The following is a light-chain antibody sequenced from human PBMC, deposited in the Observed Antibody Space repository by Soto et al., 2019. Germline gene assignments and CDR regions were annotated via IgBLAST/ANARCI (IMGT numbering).Light chain of an antibody. CDR3: QQYNNWPLT. V-gene: IGKV3-15*01. CDR2: GAS. J-gene: IGKJ4*01. Sequence: EIVMTQSPATLSVSPGERATLSCRASQSVISYLAWYQQKPGQAPRLLIYGASTRATDIPARFSGSGSGTEFTLTISSLQSEDFALYYCQQYNNWPLTFGQGTKVDIK. CDR1: QSVISY.